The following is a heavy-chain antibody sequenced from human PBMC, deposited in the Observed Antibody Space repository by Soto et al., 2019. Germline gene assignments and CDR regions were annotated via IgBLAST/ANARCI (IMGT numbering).Heavy chain of an antibody. CDR1: GFTFSNYI. Sequence: EVQLLESGGGLVQPGGSLRPSCLPSGFTFSNYIMSWVRQAPGKGLEWVSGISASGTATFYADSVKGRFTISRDNSKNTLYLEMNSLRAEETALYYCARGSRPSGGGAYYLDVWGKGTTVTVSS. J-gene: IGHJ6*03. V-gene: IGHV3-23*01. CDR3: ARGSRPSGGGAYYLDV. D-gene: IGHD3-10*01. CDR2: ISASGTAT.